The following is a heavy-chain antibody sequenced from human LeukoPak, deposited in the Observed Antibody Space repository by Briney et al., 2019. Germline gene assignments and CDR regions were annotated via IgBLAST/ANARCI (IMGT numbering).Heavy chain of an antibody. D-gene: IGHD1-26*01. CDR3: ARFPYSGISHYFDY. CDR2: VFHSGST. CDR1: GGSISGYY. Sequence: PSETLSLTCTVSGGSISGYYWSWIRLSPGKGLEWIGYVFHSGSTNYNPSLKSRVTISVDTSKNQFSLKVTSVIAADTAVYFCARFPYSGISHYFDYWGQGALVTVSS. J-gene: IGHJ4*02. V-gene: IGHV4-59*01.